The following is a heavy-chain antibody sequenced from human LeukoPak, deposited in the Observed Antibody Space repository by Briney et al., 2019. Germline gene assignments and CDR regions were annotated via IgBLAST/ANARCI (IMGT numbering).Heavy chain of an antibody. CDR1: GFTFSNYD. J-gene: IGHJ4*02. CDR2: ISGSGSST. Sequence: GGSLRLSCAASGFTFSNYDMGWVRQAPGEGLEWVSSISGSGSSTHYADSVKGRFTISRDNPKNAQYLQMSSLRAEDTAVYYCAKAIAATGRWWIFDYWARELWSPSPQ. D-gene: IGHD6-13*01. V-gene: IGHV3-23*01. CDR3: AKAIAATGRWWIFDY.